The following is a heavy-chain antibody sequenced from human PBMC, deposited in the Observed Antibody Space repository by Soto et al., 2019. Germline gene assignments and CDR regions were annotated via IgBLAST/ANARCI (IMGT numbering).Heavy chain of an antibody. V-gene: IGHV3-11*06. J-gene: IGHJ3*02. CDR1: GFTFSDYY. D-gene: IGHD3-16*01. CDR3: ARGDMVTFGGVIGI. Sequence: GGSLRLSCAASGFTFSDYYMSWIRQAPGKGLEWVSYISSSSSYTNYADSVKGRFTISRDNAKNSQHLQMNSLRAEDTALYFFARGDMVTFGGVIGIWGQGTMVTVS. CDR2: ISSSSSYT.